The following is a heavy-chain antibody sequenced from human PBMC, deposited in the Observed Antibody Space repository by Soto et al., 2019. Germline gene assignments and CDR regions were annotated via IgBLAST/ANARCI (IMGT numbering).Heavy chain of an antibody. CDR2: VNPQNGNT. CDR3: ARVDRSAWWAFDF. V-gene: IGHV1-18*04. J-gene: IGHJ4*02. Sequence: VQLVQSEVEVKKPGASVKVSCETSGYTFRDFGIGWVRQAPGQGLQWLGWVNPQNGNTNTAQTFQHRVTLSTHTATKKAFMELTNLRLDDTAMYYCARVDRSAWWAFDFWGQGTLVTVSS. D-gene: IGHD2-15*01. CDR1: GYTFRDFG.